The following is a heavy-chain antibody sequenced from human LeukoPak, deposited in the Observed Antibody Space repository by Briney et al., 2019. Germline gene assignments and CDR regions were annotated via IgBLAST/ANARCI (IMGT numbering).Heavy chain of an antibody. Sequence: GGSLRLSCAVSGITLSNYGMSWIRQAPGRGLEWVAGISGSGGSTYYADSVKGRFTISRHNPKNTLYLQMNSLRAEDTAVYFCAKRGVVIRVILVGFHKEAYYFESWGQGALVTVSS. CDR3: AKRGVVIRVILVGFHKEAYYFES. V-gene: IGHV3-23*01. CDR1: GITLSNYG. J-gene: IGHJ4*02. CDR2: ISGSGGST. D-gene: IGHD3/OR15-3a*01.